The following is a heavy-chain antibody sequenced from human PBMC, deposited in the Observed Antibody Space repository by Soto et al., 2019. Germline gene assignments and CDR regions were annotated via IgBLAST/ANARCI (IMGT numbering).Heavy chain of an antibody. D-gene: IGHD2-15*01. Sequence: EVQLVESGGGLVQPGGSLRLSCAVSGFTFNAYWMSWVRQAPGKGLEWVASIKQDGSEKYYVDSVKGRFTISRDNAKNSVYLQMNSLRAEDTAVYYCARDRTSVGSCSDNWGQGTLVTVSS. CDR1: GFTFNAYW. V-gene: IGHV3-7*01. J-gene: IGHJ4*02. CDR2: IKQDGSEK. CDR3: ARDRTSVGSCSDN.